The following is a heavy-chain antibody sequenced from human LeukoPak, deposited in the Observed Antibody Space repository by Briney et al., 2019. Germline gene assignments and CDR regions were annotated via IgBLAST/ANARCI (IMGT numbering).Heavy chain of an antibody. Sequence: SETLSLTCTVSGGSTSVYYWSWIRQPPGKGLEWIGHIYYSGSTNYNPSLKSRVTISLDTSKNQFSLKLSSVTAADTAVYYCARHPLAYYYDSSGYLRPNDAFDIWGQGTMVTVSS. CDR2: IYYSGST. D-gene: IGHD3-22*01. J-gene: IGHJ3*02. CDR3: ARHPLAYYYDSSGYLRPNDAFDI. V-gene: IGHV4-59*08. CDR1: GGSTSVYY.